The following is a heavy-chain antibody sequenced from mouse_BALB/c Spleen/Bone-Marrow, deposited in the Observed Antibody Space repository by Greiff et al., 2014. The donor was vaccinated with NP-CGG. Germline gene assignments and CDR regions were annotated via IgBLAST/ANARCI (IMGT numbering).Heavy chain of an antibody. CDR2: IYPGNLNT. CDR3: AGEANWNFDY. Sequence: QVQLQQSGPELVKPGASVRISCKASGYTFTSYYIHWVKQKPGQGLEWIGWIYPGNLNTKYNEKFKGKATLTADKSSSTAYMQLSSLTSEDSAVYFCAGEANWNFDYWGQGTTLTVSS. D-gene: IGHD4-1*01. V-gene: IGHV1S56*01. CDR1: GYTFTSYY. J-gene: IGHJ2*01.